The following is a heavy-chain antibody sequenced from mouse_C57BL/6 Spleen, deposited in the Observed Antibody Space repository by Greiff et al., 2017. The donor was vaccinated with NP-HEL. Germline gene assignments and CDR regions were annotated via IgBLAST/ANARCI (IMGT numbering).Heavy chain of an antibody. Sequence: QVQLQQPGAELVQPGASVKMSCKASGYTFTSYWITWVKQRPGQGLEWIGDIYPGSGSTNYNEKFKSKATLTVDTSSRTAYMQLSSLTSGDSAVYYCARTYLYYFDYWGQGTTLTVSS. V-gene: IGHV1-55*01. D-gene: IGHD2-10*01. CDR2: IYPGSGST. J-gene: IGHJ2*01. CDR1: GYTFTSYW. CDR3: ARTYLYYFDY.